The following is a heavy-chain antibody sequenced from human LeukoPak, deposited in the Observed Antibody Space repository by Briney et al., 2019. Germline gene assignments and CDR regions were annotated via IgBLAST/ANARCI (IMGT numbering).Heavy chain of an antibody. Sequence: GGSLRLSCAASGFTFSSYAMSWVRQAPGKGLEWVSAISGSGGSTYYADSVKGRFTISRDNSKNTLYLQMNSLRAEDTAVYYCARQNGEFIYYFDYWGQGTLVTVSS. J-gene: IGHJ4*02. CDR2: ISGSGGST. D-gene: IGHD3-10*01. CDR1: GFTFSSYA. CDR3: ARQNGEFIYYFDY. V-gene: IGHV3-23*01.